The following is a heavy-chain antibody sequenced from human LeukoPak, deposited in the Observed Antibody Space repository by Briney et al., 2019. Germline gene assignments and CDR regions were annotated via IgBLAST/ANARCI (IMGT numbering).Heavy chain of an antibody. CDR1: GFTVSSDH. Sequence: GGSLRLSCAASGFTVSSDHMSWVRQAPGKGLEGVSVIYSGGGTHYPDSVQGRFTISRDNSKNTVYLQMNSLRDDDRAVYYCARRYYNMDVWGQGTTVTVSS. CDR3: ARRYYNMDV. CDR2: IYSGGGT. J-gene: IGHJ6*02. V-gene: IGHV3-53*01.